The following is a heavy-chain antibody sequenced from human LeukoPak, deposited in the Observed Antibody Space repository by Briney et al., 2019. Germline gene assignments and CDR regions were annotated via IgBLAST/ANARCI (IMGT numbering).Heavy chain of an antibody. Sequence: GGSLRLSCAASGFTFSSYAMHWVRQAPGKGLEWVIVLSYDGTNEYSADSVKGRFTISRDNSKNTLYLQMNSLRAEDTAVYYCAKGAEWIQLWFGDYWGQGTLVTVSS. J-gene: IGHJ4*02. V-gene: IGHV3-30*18. CDR1: GFTFSSYA. CDR2: LSYDGTNE. D-gene: IGHD5-18*01. CDR3: AKGAEWIQLWFGDY.